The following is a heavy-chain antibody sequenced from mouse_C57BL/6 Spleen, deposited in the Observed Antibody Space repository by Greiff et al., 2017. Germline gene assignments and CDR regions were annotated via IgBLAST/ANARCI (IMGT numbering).Heavy chain of an antibody. CDR1: GFTFSDYY. CDR2: INYDGSST. CDR3: ARTYRDYFDY. Sequence: EVNVVESEGGLVQPGSSMKLSCTASGFTFSDYYMAWVRQVPEKGLEWVANINYDGSSTYYLDSLKSRFIISRDNAKNILYVQMSSLKSEDTATYYCARTYRDYFDYWGQGTTLTVSS. V-gene: IGHV5-16*01. J-gene: IGHJ2*01. D-gene: IGHD3-1*01.